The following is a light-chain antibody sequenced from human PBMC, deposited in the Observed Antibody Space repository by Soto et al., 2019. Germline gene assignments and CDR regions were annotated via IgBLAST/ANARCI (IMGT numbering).Light chain of an antibody. CDR3: QQLNTYPLT. CDR2: AAS. V-gene: IGKV1-9*01. Sequence: DIQLTQSPSFLSASVGDRVTITCRASQAIGHYLAWYQQRPGTAPNLLISAASTLQSGVPSRFSGSGSGTEFTLTISSLQPADFPTYYCQQLNTYPLTFGGGTRVELK. CDR1: QAIGHY. J-gene: IGKJ4*02.